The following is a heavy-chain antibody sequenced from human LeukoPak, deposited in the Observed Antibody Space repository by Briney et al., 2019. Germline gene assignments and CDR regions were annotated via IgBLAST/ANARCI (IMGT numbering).Heavy chain of an antibody. J-gene: IGHJ4*02. V-gene: IGHV3-33*08. CDR2: IWYDGSNK. CDR1: GFTFSTYA. D-gene: IGHD4-17*01. CDR3: ARENDYGDYYRKYYFDY. Sequence: PGGSLRLSCAASGFTFSTYAMSWVRQAPGKGLEWVAVIWYDGSNKYYADSVKGRFTISRDNSKNTLYLQMNSLRAEDTAVYYCARENDYGDYYRKYYFDYWGQGTLVTVSS.